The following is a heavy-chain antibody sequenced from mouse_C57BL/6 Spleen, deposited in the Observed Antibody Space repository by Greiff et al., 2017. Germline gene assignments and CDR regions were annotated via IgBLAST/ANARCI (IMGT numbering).Heavy chain of an antibody. Sequence: QVQLQQPGPELVKPGASVKISCKASGYAFSSSWMNWVKQRPGKGLEWIGRIYPGDGDTNYNGKFKGKATLTADKSSSTAYMQLSSRTSEDSAVYFCARSRNYGNYGYAVDYWGQGTSVTVSS. D-gene: IGHD2-1*01. V-gene: IGHV1-82*01. CDR2: IYPGDGDT. J-gene: IGHJ4*01. CDR3: ARSRNYGNYGYAVDY. CDR1: GYAFSSSW.